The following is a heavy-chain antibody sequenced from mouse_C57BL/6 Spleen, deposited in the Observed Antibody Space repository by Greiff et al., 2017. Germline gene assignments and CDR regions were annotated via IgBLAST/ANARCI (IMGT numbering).Heavy chain of an antibody. CDR1: GFTFSDYG. CDR3: ARLGRGDY. J-gene: IGHJ4*01. V-gene: IGHV5-17*01. D-gene: IGHD4-1*01. Sequence: EVHLVESGGGLVKPGGSLKLSCAASGFTFSDYGMHWVRQAPEKGLEWVAYISSGSSTIYYADTVKGRFTISRDNATNTLFLQMTSLRSEDSAMYYCARLGRGDYWGQGTSVTVSS. CDR2: ISSGSSTI.